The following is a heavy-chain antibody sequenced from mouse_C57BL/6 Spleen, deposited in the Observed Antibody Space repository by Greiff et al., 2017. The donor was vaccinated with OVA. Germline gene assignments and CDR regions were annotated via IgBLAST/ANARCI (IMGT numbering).Heavy chain of an antibody. D-gene: IGHD2-3*01. CDR2: INPSSGYT. J-gene: IGHJ4*01. V-gene: IGHV1-7*01. Sequence: QVQLKESGAELAKPGASVKLSCKASGYTFTSYWMHWVKQRPGQGLDWIGYINPSSGYTKYNQKFKDKATLTADKSSSTAYMQLSSLTYEDSAVYYCARSEDGYSLWDYWGQGTSVTVSS. CDR1: GYTFTSYW. CDR3: ARSEDGYSLWDY.